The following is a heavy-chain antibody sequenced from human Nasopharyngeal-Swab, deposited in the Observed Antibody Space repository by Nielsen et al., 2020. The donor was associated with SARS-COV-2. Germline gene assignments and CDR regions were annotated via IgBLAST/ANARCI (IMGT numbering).Heavy chain of an antibody. V-gene: IGHV5-51*01. J-gene: IGHJ6*02. CDR1: GYSFTSYW. CDR3: VRPEGVATSFKYYFQYGMDV. CDR2: IYPRGSDT. D-gene: IGHD5-12*01. Sequence: GESLKISCKGSGYSFTSYWIAWVRQMPGKGLEWMGIIYPRGSDTRYSPSFQGQVTISADKSISTAYLQWSSLKASDTAMYYCVRPEGVATSFKYYFQYGMDVWGQGTMVTVSS.